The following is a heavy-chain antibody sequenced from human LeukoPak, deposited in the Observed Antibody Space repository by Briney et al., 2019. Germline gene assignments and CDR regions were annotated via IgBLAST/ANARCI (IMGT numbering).Heavy chain of an antibody. CDR2: IYTSGST. D-gene: IGHD6-13*01. CDR3: AREGSSWYYFDY. J-gene: IGHJ4*02. CDR1: GGSISSYY. Sequence: SETLSLTCTVSGGSISSYYWSWLRQPVRKGVEWIGRIYTSGSTNYNPSLKSRVTTSVDTSKNQFSLKLSSVTAADTAVYYCAREGSSWYYFDYWGQGTLVTVSS. V-gene: IGHV4-4*07.